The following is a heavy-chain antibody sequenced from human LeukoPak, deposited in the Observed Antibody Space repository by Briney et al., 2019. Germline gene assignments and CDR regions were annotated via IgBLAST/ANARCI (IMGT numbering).Heavy chain of an antibody. V-gene: IGHV3-66*01. CDR3: AKVGAVAAVDY. D-gene: IGHD6-19*01. Sequence: GGSLRLSCAASGFTVSSKYMSWVRQAPGKGLGWVSIIYTGDTTYYADSVKGRFTISRDNSKNTLYLQMDGLRAEDTAVYYCAKVGAVAAVDYWGQGTLVTVSS. J-gene: IGHJ4*02. CDR2: IYTGDTT. CDR1: GFTVSSKY.